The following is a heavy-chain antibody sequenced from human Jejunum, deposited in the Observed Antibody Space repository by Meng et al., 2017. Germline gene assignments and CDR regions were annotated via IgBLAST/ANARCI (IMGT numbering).Heavy chain of an antibody. CDR2: IYHSGAF. Sequence: QLEESDPGLLTPSGTLFLTCAVSGASTSTNGWNWDCQHPGKGLEWIGEIYHSGAFNYNPSLRRRVTISVDKSKNQVSLKLDSLTAADTAVYYCARGAIGTRPFDYWGQGTLVTVSS. J-gene: IGHJ4*02. CDR1: GASTSTNG. D-gene: IGHD2-21*01. V-gene: IGHV4-4*02. CDR3: ARGAIGTRPFDY.